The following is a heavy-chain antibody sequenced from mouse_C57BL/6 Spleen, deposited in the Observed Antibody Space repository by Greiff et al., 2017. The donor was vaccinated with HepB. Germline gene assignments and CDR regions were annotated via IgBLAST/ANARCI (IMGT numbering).Heavy chain of an antibody. Sequence: VQLQQSGAELAKPGASVKLSCKASGYTFTSYWMHWVKQRPGQGLEWIGYINPSSGYTKYNQKFKDKATLTADKSSSTAYMQLSSLTYEDSAVYYCAKEDSSGYVRPPFAYWGQGTLVTVSA. J-gene: IGHJ3*01. CDR1: GYTFTSYW. V-gene: IGHV1-7*01. CDR2: INPSSGYT. D-gene: IGHD3-2*02. CDR3: AKEDSSGYVRPPFAY.